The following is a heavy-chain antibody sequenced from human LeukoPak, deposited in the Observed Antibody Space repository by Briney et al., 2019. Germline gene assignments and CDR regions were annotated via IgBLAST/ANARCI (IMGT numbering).Heavy chain of an antibody. CDR2: ISGSGGST. J-gene: IGHJ3*02. CDR1: GFTISSYA. D-gene: IGHD3-10*01. Sequence: GGSLRLSCAASGFTISSYAMSWLRQAPGKGLEWVSAISGSGGSTYYADSVKGRFTISRDNSKNTLYLQMNSLRAENTAVYYCAKDFYGSGREAFDIWGQETMVTVSS. CDR3: AKDFYGSGREAFDI. V-gene: IGHV3-23*01.